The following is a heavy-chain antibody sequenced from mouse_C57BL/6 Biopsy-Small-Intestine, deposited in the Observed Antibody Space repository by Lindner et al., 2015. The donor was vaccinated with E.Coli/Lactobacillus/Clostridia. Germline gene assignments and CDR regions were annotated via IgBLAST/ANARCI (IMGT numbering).Heavy chain of an antibody. CDR2: INAYNGLT. V-gene: IGHV1-84*02. CDR1: GYTFTNYG. J-gene: IGHJ4*01. CDR3: ARLGGFYFQDY. Sequence: SVKVSCKPSGYTFTNYGITWVRQAPGHGLEWMGWINAYNGLTKFAEKVQGRLTLTTDTSTSTAFMELTSLRSDDTAMYYCARLGGFYFQDYWGQGTLVTVSS. D-gene: IGHD1-1*01.